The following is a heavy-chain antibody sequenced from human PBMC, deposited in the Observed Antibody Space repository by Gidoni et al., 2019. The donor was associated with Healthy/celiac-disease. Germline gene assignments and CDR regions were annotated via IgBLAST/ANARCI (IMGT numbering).Heavy chain of an antibody. CDR2: IEHSGST. CDR3: ASAGDSNEY. CDR1: GGSISSSNC. D-gene: IGHD4-17*01. J-gene: IGHJ4*02. Sequence: QVQLQESGPGLVKPSGTLSLTCAVSGGSISSSNCWSWVRQPPGTGLEWLGEIEHSGSTNYNPSLKSRGTISVDKYKNQFPLKLSSVTAADTAVYYCASAGDSNEYWGQGTLVTVSS. V-gene: IGHV4-4*02.